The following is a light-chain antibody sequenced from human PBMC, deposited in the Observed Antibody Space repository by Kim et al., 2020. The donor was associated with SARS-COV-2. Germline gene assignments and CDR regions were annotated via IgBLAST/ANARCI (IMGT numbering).Light chain of an antibody. CDR1: QSVSSS. V-gene: IGKV3-11*01. Sequence: LHPGEGANLSRRASQSVSSSLAWYQQKPGQAPRLLIYDASNRATGIPARFSGSGSGTDFTLTISSLEPEDFAVYYCQQRSNWPLTFGGGTKVDIK. J-gene: IGKJ4*01. CDR3: QQRSNWPLT. CDR2: DAS.